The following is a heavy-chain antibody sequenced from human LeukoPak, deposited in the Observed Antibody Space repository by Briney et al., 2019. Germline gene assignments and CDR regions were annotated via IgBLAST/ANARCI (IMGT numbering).Heavy chain of an antibody. CDR3: ARDRPYDFWSGYSFGWFDP. Sequence: NPSETLSLTCAVSGGSISSSNWWSWVRQPPGKGLEWIGEIYHSGSTNYNPSLKSRVTISVDKSKNQFSLKLSSVTAADTAVYYCARDRPYDFWSGYSFGWFDPWGQGTLVTVSS. V-gene: IGHV4-4*02. D-gene: IGHD3-3*01. CDR1: GGSISSSNW. CDR2: IYHSGST. J-gene: IGHJ5*02.